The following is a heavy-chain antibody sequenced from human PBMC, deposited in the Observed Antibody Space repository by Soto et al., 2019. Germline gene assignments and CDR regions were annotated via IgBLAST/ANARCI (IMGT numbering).Heavy chain of an antibody. CDR3: ARVYCSGGSCYEFDY. D-gene: IGHD2-15*01. V-gene: IGHV4-31*03. CDR1: GGSISSGGYY. Sequence: QVQLQESGPGLVKPSQTLSLTCTVSGGSISSGGYYWSWIRQHPGKGLEWIGYIYYSGSTYYNPSLKSRVTISVDTSKTQFSLKLSSVTAADTAVYYCARVYCSGGSCYEFDYWGQGTLVTVYS. J-gene: IGHJ4*02. CDR2: IYYSGST.